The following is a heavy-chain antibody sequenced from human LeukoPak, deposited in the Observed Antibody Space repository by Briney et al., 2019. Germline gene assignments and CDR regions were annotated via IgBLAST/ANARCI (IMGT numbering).Heavy chain of an antibody. D-gene: IGHD4-17*01. Sequence: KPSETLSLTCAVYGGSFSGYYWSWIRQPPGKGLEWIGEINHSGSTNYNPSLKSRVTIPVDTSKNQFSLKLSSVTAADTAVYYCARSPDYGDYVLDYWGQGTLVTVSS. CDR1: GGSFSGYY. V-gene: IGHV4-34*01. J-gene: IGHJ4*02. CDR3: ARSPDYGDYVLDY. CDR2: INHSGST.